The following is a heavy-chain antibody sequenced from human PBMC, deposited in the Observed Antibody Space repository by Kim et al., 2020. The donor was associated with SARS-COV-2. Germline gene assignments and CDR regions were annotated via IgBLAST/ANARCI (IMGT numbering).Heavy chain of an antibody. CDR3: ARELAHFPLDY. V-gene: IGHV3-30*01. CDR2: NR. J-gene: IGHJ4*02. D-gene: IGHD2-15*01. Sequence: NRYYADSVTGRLTNTRDNSRNALYLQMNSLRAEDTAVYYCARELAHFPLDYWGQGTLVTVSS.